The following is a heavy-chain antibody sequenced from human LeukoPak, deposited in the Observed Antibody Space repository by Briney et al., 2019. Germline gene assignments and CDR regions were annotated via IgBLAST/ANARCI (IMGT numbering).Heavy chain of an antibody. Sequence: GGSLRLSCAASGFTFISYWMSWVRQAPGKGLEWVSSISTSSSYIYYADSVKGRFTISRDNAKNSLYLQMNSLRPEDTAVYYCARDVVVVVATDSNFDYWGQGTLVTVSS. D-gene: IGHD2-15*01. V-gene: IGHV3-21*01. CDR2: ISTSSSYI. J-gene: IGHJ4*02. CDR3: ARDVVVVVATDSNFDY. CDR1: GFTFISYW.